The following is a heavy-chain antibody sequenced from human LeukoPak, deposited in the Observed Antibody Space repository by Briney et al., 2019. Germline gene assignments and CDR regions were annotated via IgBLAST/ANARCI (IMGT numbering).Heavy chain of an antibody. J-gene: IGHJ4*02. Sequence: GSLRLSCAASGFTFSDYYMSWIRQAPGKGLEWVSYISSSGSTIYYADSVKGRFTISRDNAKNSLYLQMNSLRAEDTAVYYCARDQLRYSGSYSLAYWGQGTLVTVSS. CDR1: GFTFSDYY. D-gene: IGHD1-26*01. CDR2: ISSSGSTI. CDR3: ARDQLRYSGSYSLAY. V-gene: IGHV3-11*01.